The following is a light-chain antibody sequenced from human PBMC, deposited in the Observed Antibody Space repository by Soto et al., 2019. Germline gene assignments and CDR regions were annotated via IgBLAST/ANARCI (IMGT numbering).Light chain of an antibody. V-gene: IGKV1-5*01. Sequence: DIKMTQSPSTLSASVGDRVTITCRASQSINRLLAWYQQKPVQAPKLLIYDASNLERGVPSRFSGSRSGTEFALTISGLQPDDFGSYYCQQYNRYSLTFGGGTKLEIK. J-gene: IGKJ4*01. CDR2: DAS. CDR1: QSINRL. CDR3: QQYNRYSLT.